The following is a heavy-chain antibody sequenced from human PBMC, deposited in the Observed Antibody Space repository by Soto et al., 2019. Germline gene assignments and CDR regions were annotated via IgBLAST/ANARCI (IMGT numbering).Heavy chain of an antibody. CDR1: GFTFSSYA. CDR3: ARDRLQY. D-gene: IGHD5-18*01. V-gene: IGHV3-30-3*01. CDR2: ISYDGSNK. J-gene: IGHJ4*02. Sequence: QVQLVESGGGVVQPGRSLRLSCAASGFTFSSYAMHWVRQAPGKGLEWVAVISYDGSNKYYADSVKGRFTISRDNSKNTLHLQMNSLRAEDTAVYYCARDRLQYWGQGTLVTVSS.